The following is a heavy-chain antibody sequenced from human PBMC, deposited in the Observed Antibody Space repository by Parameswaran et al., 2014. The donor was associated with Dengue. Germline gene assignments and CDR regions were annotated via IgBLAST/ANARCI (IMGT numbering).Heavy chain of an antibody. Sequence: SQTLSLTCAVYGGSFSGYYWSWIRQPPGKGLEWIGEINHSGSTNYNPSLKGRVTISVDTSKNQFSLKLSSVTAADTAVYYCARSGSYHFDYWGQGTLVTVSS. CDR3: ARSGSYHFDY. CDR2: INHSGST. CDR1: GGSFSGYY. V-gene: IGHV4-34*01. J-gene: IGHJ4*02. D-gene: IGHD1-26*01.